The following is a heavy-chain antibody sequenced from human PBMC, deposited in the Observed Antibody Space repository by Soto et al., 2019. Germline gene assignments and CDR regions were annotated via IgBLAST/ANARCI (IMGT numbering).Heavy chain of an antibody. V-gene: IGHV1-2*02. J-gene: IGHJ4*02. Sequence: ASVKVSCKTSGYTFSAYYMHWVRQAPGQGLEWMGWINPKSGGTLYAQRFQGRVTMTRDTSISTAYMELSRLRSDDTAVYYCARGGTFAYDTSGYSVYWGQGTLVTVSS. CDR2: INPKSGGT. CDR3: ARGGTFAYDTSGYSVY. D-gene: IGHD3-22*01. CDR1: GYTFSAYY.